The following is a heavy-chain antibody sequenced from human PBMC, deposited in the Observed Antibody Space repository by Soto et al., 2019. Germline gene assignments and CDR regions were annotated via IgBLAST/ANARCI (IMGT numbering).Heavy chain of an antibody. CDR2: ISANGGQT. Sequence: GASVKVSCKASGYTFTSYGVNWMRQAPGKGLEWMGWISANGGQTNYAQKLQGRVTMTTDTSTSTAYMELRSLRSDDTAVYYCARDIVVVVAATTPQSPNWFDPWGQGTLVTVSS. V-gene: IGHV1-18*01. D-gene: IGHD2-15*01. CDR3: ARDIVVVVAATTPQSPNWFDP. CDR1: GYTFTSYG. J-gene: IGHJ5*02.